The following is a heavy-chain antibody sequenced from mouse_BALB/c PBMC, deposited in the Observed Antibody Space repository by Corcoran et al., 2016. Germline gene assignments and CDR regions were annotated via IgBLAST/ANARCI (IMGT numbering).Heavy chain of an antibody. CDR1: GYSITSGYY. D-gene: IGHD2-4*01. CDR2: ISYDGSN. J-gene: IGHJ3*01. Sequence: DVQLQESGPGLVKPSQSLSLTCSVTGYSITSGYYWNWIRQFPGNKLEWMGYISYDGSNNYNPSLKNRISITCDTSKNQFFLKLNSVTTEDTATYYCARATMIIAYWGQGTLVTVSA. V-gene: IGHV3-6*02. CDR3: ARATMIIAY.